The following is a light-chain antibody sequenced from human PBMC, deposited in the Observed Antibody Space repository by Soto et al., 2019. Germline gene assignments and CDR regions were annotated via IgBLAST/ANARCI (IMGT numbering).Light chain of an antibody. CDR1: QSFSSNY. CDR3: QQYGNSPKLT. Sequence: ETVLTQSPGTLSLSPGERATLSCRASQSFSSNYLAWYQQKPGQAPRLLIYGASSRATGIPDRFSGSGSGTDFTLTISRLEPEDVAVYYCQQYGNSPKLTFGGGTKVDIK. V-gene: IGKV3-20*01. J-gene: IGKJ4*01. CDR2: GAS.